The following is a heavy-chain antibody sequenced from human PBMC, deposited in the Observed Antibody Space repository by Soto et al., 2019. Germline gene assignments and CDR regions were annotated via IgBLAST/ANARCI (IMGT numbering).Heavy chain of an antibody. J-gene: IGHJ4*02. CDR3: AKDMFYINSWYPFDY. V-gene: IGHV3-23*01. D-gene: IGHD6-13*01. CDR1: GFTFSSYA. Sequence: GGSLRLSCAASGFTFSSYAMSWVHQAPGKGLEWVSGISGSGGSTYLADSVKGRFTISRDNSNNTLYLQMNSLRAEDTAVYYCAKDMFYINSWYPFDYWGQGTLVTVSS. CDR2: ISGSGGST.